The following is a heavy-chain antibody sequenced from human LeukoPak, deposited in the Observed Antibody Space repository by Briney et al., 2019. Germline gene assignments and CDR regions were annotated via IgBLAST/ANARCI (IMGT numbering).Heavy chain of an antibody. CDR2: INPNSGGT. Sequence: ASVKVSCKASGYTFTGYYMHWVRQAPGQGLEWMGWINPNSGGTNYAQKLQGRVTMTRDTSISTAYMELSRLRSDDTAVYYCAIPLGYCSGGSCYDGVNWFDPWGQGTLVTVFS. CDR3: AIPLGYCSGGSCYDGVNWFDP. V-gene: IGHV1-2*02. CDR1: GYTFTGYY. J-gene: IGHJ5*02. D-gene: IGHD2-15*01.